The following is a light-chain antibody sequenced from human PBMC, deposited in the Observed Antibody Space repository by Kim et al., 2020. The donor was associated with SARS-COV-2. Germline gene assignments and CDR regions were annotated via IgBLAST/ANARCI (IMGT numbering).Light chain of an antibody. J-gene: IGLJ2*01. CDR1: KLGDKY. CDR2: QDS. V-gene: IGLV3-1*01. CDR3: QAWDSSTVV. Sequence: YELTQPPSVSVSPGQTASITCSGDKLGDKYACWYQQKPGQSPVLVIYQDSKRSSGIPARFSGSNSGNTATLTISGTQAMDEADYYCQAWDSSTVVFGGG.